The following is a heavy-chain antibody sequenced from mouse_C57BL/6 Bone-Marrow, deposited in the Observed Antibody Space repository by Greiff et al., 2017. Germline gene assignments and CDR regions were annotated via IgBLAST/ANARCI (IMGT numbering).Heavy chain of an antibody. Sequence: VQLQQSGAELVRPGPSVTVSCKASGYAFTNYLIEWVKQRPGQGLEWIGVINPGSGGTNYNEKFKGKATLTADKSSSTAYMQLSSLTSEDSAVYFCAKNLWSGAMGYWGQGTSVTVSS. CDR2: INPGSGGT. J-gene: IGHJ4*01. D-gene: IGHD1-1*02. CDR3: AKNLWSGAMGY. V-gene: IGHV1-54*01. CDR1: GYAFTNYL.